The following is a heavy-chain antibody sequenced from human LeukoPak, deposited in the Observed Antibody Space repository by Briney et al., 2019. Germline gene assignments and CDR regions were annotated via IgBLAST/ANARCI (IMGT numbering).Heavy chain of an antibody. Sequence: ASVKVSCKASGYTFTSYGISWVRQAPGQGLEWMGWISAYNGSTNYAQKLQGRVTMTTGTSTSTAYMELRSLRSDDTAVYYCARDPWYYGSGSYSLGGYYFDYWGQGTLVTVSS. V-gene: IGHV1-18*01. D-gene: IGHD3-10*01. J-gene: IGHJ4*02. CDR2: ISAYNGST. CDR3: ARDPWYYGSGSYSLGGYYFDY. CDR1: GYTFTSYG.